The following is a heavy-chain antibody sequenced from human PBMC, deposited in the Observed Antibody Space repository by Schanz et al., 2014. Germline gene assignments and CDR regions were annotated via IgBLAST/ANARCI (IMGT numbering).Heavy chain of an antibody. V-gene: IGHV3-74*02. CDR3: AKKSLGRGSDDNPLLDV. J-gene: IGHJ6*02. CDR2: TSNDGSFT. Sequence: VQLVESGGGVVQPGRSLRLSCAASGFTFSSYAMHWVRQAPGKGLVWVSRTSNDGSFTTFADSVKGRFTISRDNAKNTLYLQMNSLRAEDTALYYCAKKSLGRGSDDNPLLDVWGQGTTVIVSS. CDR1: GFTFSSYA. D-gene: IGHD3-10*01.